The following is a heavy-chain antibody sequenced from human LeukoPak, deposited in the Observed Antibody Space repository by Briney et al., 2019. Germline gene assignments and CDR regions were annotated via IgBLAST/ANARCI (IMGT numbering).Heavy chain of an antibody. D-gene: IGHD6-19*01. Sequence: PGRSLRLSSAASGFTFSTYGMHWVRQAPGKGLEWVAVVSYDGGNKNYADSVKGRFTISRDNSKNTLYLQMSSLRAEDTAVYYCARGSSGWTDAFDIWGQGTMVTVSS. J-gene: IGHJ3*02. V-gene: IGHV3-30*03. CDR3: ARGSSGWTDAFDI. CDR1: GFTFSTYG. CDR2: VSYDGGNK.